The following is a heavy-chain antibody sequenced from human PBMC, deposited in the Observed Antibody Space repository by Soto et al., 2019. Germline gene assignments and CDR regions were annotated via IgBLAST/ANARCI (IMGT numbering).Heavy chain of an antibody. CDR2: IHQIGPT. J-gene: IGHJ4*02. D-gene: IGHD2-15*01. Sequence: PSETLSLTCVVSGDYIYDSYFWGWIRQPPGNGLVGIGAIHQIGPTHYNPSLKSRVTLSVHAPENQISLRVSSVTGACTAMCYFARMVVVVVSNIPYYFDYWGQGTLVTVS. V-gene: IGHV4-38-2*01. CDR1: GDYIYDSYF. CDR3: ARMVVVVVSNIPYYFDY.